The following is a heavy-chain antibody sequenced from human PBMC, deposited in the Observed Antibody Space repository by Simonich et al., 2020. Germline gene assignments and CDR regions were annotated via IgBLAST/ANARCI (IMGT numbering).Heavy chain of an antibody. D-gene: IGHD1-1*01. CDR2: INHSGST. J-gene: IGHJ4*02. V-gene: IGHV4-34*01. Sequence: QVQLQQWGAGLLKPSETLSLTCAVYGGSFSGYYWSWIRQPPGKGRAWIGEINHSGSTNYNPSLKSRVTISVDTSKNQFSLKLSSVTAADTAVYYCARHLQLGPFDYWGQGTLVTVSS. CDR1: GGSFSGYY. CDR3: ARHLQLGPFDY.